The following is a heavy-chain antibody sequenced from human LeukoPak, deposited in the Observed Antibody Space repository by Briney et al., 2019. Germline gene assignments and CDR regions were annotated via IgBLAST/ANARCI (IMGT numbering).Heavy chain of an antibody. Sequence: SETLSLTCTVSGGSISTYYWSWIRQPPGKGLEWIGEIYYSGSTNYNPSLKSRFTISVDTSKNQFSLKLSSVTAADTAVYYCARDGAFYDILTGSFYYNMAVWGKGTTVTVSS. CDR2: IYYSGST. CDR3: ARDGAFYDILTGSFYYNMAV. D-gene: IGHD3-9*01. J-gene: IGHJ6*03. V-gene: IGHV4-59*01. CDR1: GGSISTYY.